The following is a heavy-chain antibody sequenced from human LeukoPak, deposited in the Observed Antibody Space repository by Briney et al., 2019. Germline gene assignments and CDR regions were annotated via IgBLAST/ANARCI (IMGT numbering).Heavy chain of an antibody. CDR2: IYTSGST. CDR3: ARAYGSGSYLWFDP. CDR1: GGSFSGYY. D-gene: IGHD3-10*01. V-gene: IGHV4-59*10. J-gene: IGHJ5*02. Sequence: SETLSLTCAVYGGSFSGYYWSWIRQPAGKGLEWIGRIYTSGSTNYNPSLKSRVTMSVDTSKNQFSLKLSSVTAADTAVYYCARAYGSGSYLWFDPWGQGTLVTVSS.